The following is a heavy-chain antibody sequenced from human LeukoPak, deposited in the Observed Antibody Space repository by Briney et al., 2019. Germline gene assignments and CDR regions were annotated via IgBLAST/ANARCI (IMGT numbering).Heavy chain of an antibody. CDR2: IYPGDSDT. Sequence: GESLKISCKGSGSSFTSYWIGWVRQMPGRGLEWMGIIYPGDSDTRYSPSFQGQVTISADKSISTAYLQWSSLKASDTAMYYCARCPRRFGELYHFDYWGQGTLVTVSS. CDR3: ARCPRRFGELYHFDY. D-gene: IGHD3-10*01. CDR1: GSSFTSYW. J-gene: IGHJ4*02. V-gene: IGHV5-51*01.